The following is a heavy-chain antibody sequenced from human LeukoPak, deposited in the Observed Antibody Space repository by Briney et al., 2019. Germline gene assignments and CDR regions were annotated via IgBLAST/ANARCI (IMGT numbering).Heavy chain of an antibody. D-gene: IGHD3-16*02. Sequence: LGASVKVSCKASGYTFTSYGISWVRQAPGQGLEWMGWISAYNGNTNYAQKFQGRVTMTRDTSISTAYMELSRLRSDDTAVYYCARDVNSLRLGELSPVDYWGQGTLVTVSS. J-gene: IGHJ4*02. CDR1: GYTFTSYG. V-gene: IGHV1-18*01. CDR3: ARDVNSLRLGELSPVDY. CDR2: ISAYNGNT.